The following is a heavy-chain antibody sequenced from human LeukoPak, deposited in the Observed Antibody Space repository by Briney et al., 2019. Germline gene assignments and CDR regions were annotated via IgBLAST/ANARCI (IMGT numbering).Heavy chain of an antibody. J-gene: IGHJ6*02. V-gene: IGHV5-51*01. D-gene: IGHD3-10*01. CDR1: GYSFTSYW. CDR3: ARLPRSSYYYYGMDV. CDR2: IYPGDSDT. Sequence: GESLKISCKGSGYSFTSYWIGWVRQMPGKGLEWMGIIYPGDSDTRYSPSFQGQVTISADKSISTAYLQWSSLKASDTAMYYCARLPRSSYYYYGMDVWGQGTTVTVSS.